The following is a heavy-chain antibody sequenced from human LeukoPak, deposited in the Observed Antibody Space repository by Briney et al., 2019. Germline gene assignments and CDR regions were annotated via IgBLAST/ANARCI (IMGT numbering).Heavy chain of an antibody. CDR2: INSDGSST. CDR3: ARGAGPWIPIDY. V-gene: IGHV3-74*01. CDR1: GFTFSSYW. D-gene: IGHD1-1*01. Sequence: GGSLSLSCAASGFTFSSYWMHWVRQAPGKGLVWVSRINSDGSSTSYADSVKGRFTISRDNAKNTLYLQMNSLRAEDTAVYYCARGAGPWIPIDYWGQGTLVTVSS. J-gene: IGHJ4*02.